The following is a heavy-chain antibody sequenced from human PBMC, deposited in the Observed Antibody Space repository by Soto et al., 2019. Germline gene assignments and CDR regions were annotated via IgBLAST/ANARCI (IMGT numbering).Heavy chain of an antibody. CDR3: ARAPYYYDSSGYYFGHFDC. D-gene: IGHD3-22*01. V-gene: IGHV4-38-2*01. CDR2: FHHSGST. J-gene: IGHJ4*02. Sequence: SETLSLTCAVSDYSISSGYYWGWIRQPPGKGLEWIGSFHHSGSTYYNPSLKSRVTISPDTSKNQSSLNLSSVTAADTAVYYCARAPYYYDSSGYYFGHFDCWGQGTLVTVSS. CDR1: DYSISSGYY.